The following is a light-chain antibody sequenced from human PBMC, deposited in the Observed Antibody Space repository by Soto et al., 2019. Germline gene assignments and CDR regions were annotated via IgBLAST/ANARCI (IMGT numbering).Light chain of an antibody. CDR3: QHCDNLPLS. CDR1: QDIDNS. Sequence: DIQMTQSPSSLSASIGARVTITCQASQDIDNSLNWYQQKPGKAPKLLIYDASNLATAVPTKFSGSGSGTDFTFTISSLQPEDIATYYCQHCDNLPLSFGGGTKVEI. J-gene: IGKJ4*01. CDR2: DAS. V-gene: IGKV1-33*01.